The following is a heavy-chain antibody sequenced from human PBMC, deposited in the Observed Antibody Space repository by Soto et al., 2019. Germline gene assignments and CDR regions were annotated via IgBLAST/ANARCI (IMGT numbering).Heavy chain of an antibody. J-gene: IGHJ6*03. D-gene: IGHD5-12*01. V-gene: IGHV1-8*01. Sequence: GASVKVSCKASGYTFTSYDINWVRQATGQGLEWMGWMNPNSGNTGYAQKFQGRVTMTRNTSISTAYMELSSLRSEDTAVYYCARGNGYSRPRRGYYYMDVWGKGTTVTVSS. CDR3: ARGNGYSRPRRGYYYMDV. CDR1: GYTFTSYD. CDR2: MNPNSGNT.